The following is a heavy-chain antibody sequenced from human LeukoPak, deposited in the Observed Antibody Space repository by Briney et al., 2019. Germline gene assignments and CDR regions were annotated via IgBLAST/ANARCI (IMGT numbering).Heavy chain of an antibody. J-gene: IGHJ6*02. CDR2: IDPNSGGT. D-gene: IGHD4-23*01. CDR3: ARDLGTVVTPGTDYYGMDV. V-gene: IGHV1-2*02. CDR1: GYTFTGYY. Sequence: ASVKVSCKASGYTFTGYYMHWVRQAPGQGLEWMGWIDPNSGGTNYAQKFQGRVTMTRDTSISTAYMELSRLGSDDTAVYYCARDLGTVVTPGTDYYGMDVWGQGTTVTVSS.